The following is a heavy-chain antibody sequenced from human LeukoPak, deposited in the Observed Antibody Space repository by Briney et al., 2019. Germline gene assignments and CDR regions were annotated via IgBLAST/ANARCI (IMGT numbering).Heavy chain of an antibody. CDR1: GFTFSSYE. CDR2: ISGSGSTI. D-gene: IGHD2-15*01. V-gene: IGHV3-48*03. Sequence: GGSLRLSCAASGFTFSSYEMSWVRQAPGKGLEWVSYISGSGSTIYYADSVKGRFTTSSDNAKNSLYLQMNSQRADDTAVYYFARLGYCSGGSCSRPDYWGQGTLVTVSS. CDR3: ARLGYCSGGSCSRPDY. J-gene: IGHJ4*02.